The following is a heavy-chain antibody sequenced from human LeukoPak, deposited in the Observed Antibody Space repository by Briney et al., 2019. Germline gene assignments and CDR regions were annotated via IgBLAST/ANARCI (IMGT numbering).Heavy chain of an antibody. V-gene: IGHV1-8*01. D-gene: IGHD4-17*01. J-gene: IGHJ4*02. CDR1: GYTFTTYD. Sequence: ASVKVSCKTSGYTFTTYDINWVRQATGQGLEWMGWMNPNSGYTGFAQKFQGRVTMTSDTSTSTAYMELNSLRSEDTAVYYCVRVYGAIDYWGQGTLVTVSS. CDR2: MNPNSGYT. CDR3: VRVYGAIDY.